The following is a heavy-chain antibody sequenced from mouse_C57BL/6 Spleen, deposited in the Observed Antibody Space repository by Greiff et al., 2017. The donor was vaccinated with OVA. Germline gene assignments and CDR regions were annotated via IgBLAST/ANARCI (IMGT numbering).Heavy chain of an antibody. D-gene: IGHD1-1*01. CDR2: IHPNSGST. CDR1: GYTFTSYW. J-gene: IGHJ2*01. V-gene: IGHV1-64*01. CDR3: ARSITTVVATSPFDY. Sequence: VQLQQPGAELVKPGASVKLSCKASGYTFTSYWMHWVKQRPGQGLEWIGMIHPNSGSTNYNEKFKSKATLTVDKSSSTAYMQLSSLTSEDSAVYYCARSITTVVATSPFDYWGQGTTLTVSS.